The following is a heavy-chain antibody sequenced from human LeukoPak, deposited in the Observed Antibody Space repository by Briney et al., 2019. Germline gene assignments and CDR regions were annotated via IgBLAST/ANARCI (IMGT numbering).Heavy chain of an antibody. CDR1: GDSVSSNSAA. D-gene: IGHD1-7*01. CDR2: TYYRSKWYN. CDR3: ASGTGTFDY. J-gene: IGHJ4*02. Sequence: SQTLSLTCAISGDSVSSNSAAWNWIRQCPTRGIEWLGRTYYRSKWYNEYAGWGKSRIIINPDTSKNQFSLQLNSVTPEDTAVYYCASGTGTFDYWGQGTLVTVSS. V-gene: IGHV6-1*01.